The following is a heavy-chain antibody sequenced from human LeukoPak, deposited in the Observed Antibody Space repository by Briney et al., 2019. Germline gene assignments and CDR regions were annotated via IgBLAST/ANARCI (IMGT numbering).Heavy chain of an antibody. J-gene: IGHJ4*02. CDR3: ARDRGGIYYDSSGYDT. CDR2: INPSGGST. D-gene: IGHD3-22*01. V-gene: IGHV1-46*01. Sequence: ASVKVSCKASGYTFTSYYMHWVRQAPGQGLEWMGIINPSGGSTSYAQKFQGRVTMTRDTSTSTVYMELSSLRSEDTAVYCCARDRGGIYYDSSGYDTWGQGTLVTVSS. CDR1: GYTFTSYY.